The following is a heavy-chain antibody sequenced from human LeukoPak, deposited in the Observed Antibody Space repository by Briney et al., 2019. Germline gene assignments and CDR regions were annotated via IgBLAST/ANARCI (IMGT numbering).Heavy chain of an antibody. D-gene: IGHD6-19*01. CDR2: ISGSGANT. CDR3: AKERAGFNNPYYFDY. J-gene: IGHJ4*02. Sequence: GGSLRLSCAASGFTFSTYAMSWVRQAPGKGLEWVSTISGSGANTYYADSVRGRFTISRDNSKNTLYLHMNSLRAEDTAVYYCAKERAGFNNPYYFDYWGQGTLVNVSS. V-gene: IGHV3-23*01. CDR1: GFTFSTYA.